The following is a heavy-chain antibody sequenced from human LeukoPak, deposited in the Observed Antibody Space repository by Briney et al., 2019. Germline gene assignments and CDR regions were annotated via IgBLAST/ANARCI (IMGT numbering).Heavy chain of an antibody. V-gene: IGHV4-59*01. D-gene: IGHD1-1*01. CDR1: NGSISSFY. Sequence: SETLSLTCTVSNGSISSFYWTWIRQPPGKGLEWIGYIYYTGTTDYNPSLKSRVTISVDTSKNQFSLKLSSVTAADTAVYYCARWCHGPTTRDYFDYWGQGTPVTASS. J-gene: IGHJ4*02. CDR3: ARWCHGPTTRDYFDY. CDR2: IYYTGTT.